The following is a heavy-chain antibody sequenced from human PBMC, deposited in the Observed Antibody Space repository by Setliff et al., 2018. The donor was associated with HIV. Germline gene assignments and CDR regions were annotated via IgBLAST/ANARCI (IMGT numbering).Heavy chain of an antibody. V-gene: IGHV4-34*01. CDR2: INHSAFT. CDR1: GGSFSGFY. J-gene: IGHJ4*02. CDR3: ARRPGGITRARLDN. Sequence: ASETLSLTCAVYGGSFSGFYWNWIRQPPGKGLEWIGEINHSAFTKYNPSLASRVTMSIDTSKNQFSLLLSSVTAADTAMYFCARRPGGITRARLDNWGQGTLVTVSS. D-gene: IGHD3-16*01.